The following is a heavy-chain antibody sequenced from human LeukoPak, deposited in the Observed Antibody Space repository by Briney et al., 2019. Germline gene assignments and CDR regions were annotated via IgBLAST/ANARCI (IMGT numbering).Heavy chain of an antibody. CDR1: GFTFSSYG. Sequence: GGSLRLSCAAPGFTFSSYGMHWVRQSPGKGLEWVSAISGSGGGAYYANSVKGRFTISRDNSKNTLYLQMNSLRAEDTAVYYCAKDSIDVIAVYYFDYWGQGTLVTVSS. CDR3: AKDSIDVIAVYYFDY. CDR2: ISGSGGGA. J-gene: IGHJ4*02. V-gene: IGHV3-23*01. D-gene: IGHD2-21*01.